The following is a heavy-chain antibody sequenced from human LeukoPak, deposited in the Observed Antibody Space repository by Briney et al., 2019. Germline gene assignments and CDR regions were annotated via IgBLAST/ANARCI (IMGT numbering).Heavy chain of an antibody. CDR2: IWYDGSNK. CDR3: AREEITFGGVIVPPFDY. CDR1: GFTFSSYG. J-gene: IGHJ4*02. D-gene: IGHD3-16*02. Sequence: GGSLRVSCAASGFTFSSYGMHWVRQAPGKGLEWVAVIWYDGSNKYYADSVKGRFTISRDNSKNTLYLQMNSLRAEDTAVYYCAREEITFGGVIVPPFDYWGQGTLVTVSS. V-gene: IGHV3-33*01.